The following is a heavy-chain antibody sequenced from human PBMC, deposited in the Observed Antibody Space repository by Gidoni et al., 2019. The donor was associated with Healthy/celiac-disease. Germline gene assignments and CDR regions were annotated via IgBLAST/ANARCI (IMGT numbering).Heavy chain of an antibody. Sequence: EVQLVESGGGLVKPGGSLRPSCAASGFPFSNAWVSWVRQAPGKGLGWVGRIKSKTEGGTTEYAAAVKGRFTISRDDSKNTLYLQMNSLKTEDTAVYYCTTELWFGEAPYYFDYWGQGTLVTVSS. V-gene: IGHV3-15*01. D-gene: IGHD3-10*01. CDR1: GFPFSNAW. CDR2: IKSKTEGGTT. CDR3: TTELWFGEAPYYFDY. J-gene: IGHJ4*02.